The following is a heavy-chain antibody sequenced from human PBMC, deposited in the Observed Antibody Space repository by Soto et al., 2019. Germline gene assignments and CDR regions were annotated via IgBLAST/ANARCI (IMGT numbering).Heavy chain of an antibody. D-gene: IGHD3-10*01. V-gene: IGHV3-30-3*01. CDR2: ISYDGSNK. Sequence: QVQLVESGGGVVQPGRSLRLSCAASGFTFSNYAMHWVRQAPGKGLEWVALISYDGSNKHYADSVKGRFTISRDNSKNTLYLQMNSLRAEDTAVYYCATAILWFGELTQYFFDYWGQGTLVTVSS. CDR1: GFTFSNYA. J-gene: IGHJ4*02. CDR3: ATAILWFGELTQYFFDY.